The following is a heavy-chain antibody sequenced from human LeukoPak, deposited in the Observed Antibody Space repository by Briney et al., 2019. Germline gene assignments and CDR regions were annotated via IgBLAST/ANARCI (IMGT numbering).Heavy chain of an antibody. J-gene: IGHJ5*02. CDR3: ARQEIYLGGYCSGGSCPPGNWFDP. D-gene: IGHD2-15*01. CDR2: ISAYNGNT. CDR1: GYTFTSYG. Sequence: ASVKVSCKASGYTFTSYGISWVRQAPGQGLEWMGWISAYNGNTNYAQKLQGRVTMTTDTSTGTAYMELRSLRSDDTAVYYCARQEIYLGGYCSGGSCPPGNWFDPWGQGTLVTVSS. V-gene: IGHV1-18*01.